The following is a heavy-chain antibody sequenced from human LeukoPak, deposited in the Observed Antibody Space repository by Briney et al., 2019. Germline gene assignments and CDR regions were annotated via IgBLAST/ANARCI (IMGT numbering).Heavy chain of an antibody. CDR1: GASIRTYY. CDR2: IYYSESY. Sequence: PSETLSLTCTVSGASIRTYYWSWIRQPPGKGLEWIGSIYYSESYNSNPSLKSRVIISSDTSKNQFYLRLSSVAAADTALYYCARVSGGNSNWFDPWGQGTLVTVSS. J-gene: IGHJ5*02. D-gene: IGHD2/OR15-2a*01. CDR3: ARVSGGNSNWFDP. V-gene: IGHV4-59*01.